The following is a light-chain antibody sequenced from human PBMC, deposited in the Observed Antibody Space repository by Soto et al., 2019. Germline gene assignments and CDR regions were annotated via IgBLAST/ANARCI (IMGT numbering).Light chain of an antibody. CDR2: DSS. CDR3: QQYVDSPET. V-gene: IGKV3-20*01. J-gene: IGKJ4*01. Sequence: EIVLTQSPGTLSLSPGERATLSCRASQTINNYVAWYQQKPGQAPRVLIYDSSIRATGVPDRFSGSGSGTDFTLTISRLEPEDFVVYYCQQYVDSPETFGGGTKVEIK. CDR1: QTINNY.